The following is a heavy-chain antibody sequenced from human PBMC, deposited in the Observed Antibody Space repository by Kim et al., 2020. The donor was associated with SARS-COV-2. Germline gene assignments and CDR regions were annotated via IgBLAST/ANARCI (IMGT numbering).Heavy chain of an antibody. Sequence: YADSVRGRVTISRDNAKNSLYLQLNSLRAEDTAVYYCAREMTWPYYFDYWGQGTLVTVSS. J-gene: IGHJ4*02. V-gene: IGHV3-11*06. CDR3: AREMTWPYYFDY.